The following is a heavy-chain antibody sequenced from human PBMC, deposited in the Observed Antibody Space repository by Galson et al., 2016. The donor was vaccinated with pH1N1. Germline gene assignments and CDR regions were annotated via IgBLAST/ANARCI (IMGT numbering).Heavy chain of an antibody. CDR1: GYKFTTYW. CDR2: IYPDDSDT. D-gene: IGHD2-21*01. J-gene: IGHJ5*02. CDR3: ARGLLSGFDP. V-gene: IGHV5-51*03. Sequence: QSGAEVKKPGESLQISCEVFGYKFTTYWNGWVRQMPGKGLEWMGIIYPDDSDTRYNPAFQGQVTISVDKSINTAYLQWNSLKASDTAIYYCARGLLSGFDPWGQGTLVIVSS.